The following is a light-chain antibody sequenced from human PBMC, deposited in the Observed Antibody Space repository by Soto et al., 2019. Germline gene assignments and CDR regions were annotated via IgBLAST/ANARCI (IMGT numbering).Light chain of an antibody. V-gene: IGKV3-20*01. CDR3: QQYGSSPSWT. CDR1: QSVSSSY. CDR2: GAS. J-gene: IGKJ1*01. Sequence: EIVLTQSPGTLSLSPGERATLSCRASQSVSSSYLAWYQQKPGQAPRLLIYGASSRATGIPDRFSGSESGTDFPLTISRLEPEDFAVYYCQQYGSSPSWTFGQGTKVDIK.